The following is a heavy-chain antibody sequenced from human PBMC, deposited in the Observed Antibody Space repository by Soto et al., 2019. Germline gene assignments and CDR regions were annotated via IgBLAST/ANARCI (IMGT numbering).Heavy chain of an antibody. CDR1: GESFSGYY. CDR2: ISHSGST. V-gene: IGHV4-34*01. J-gene: IGHJ4*02. D-gene: IGHD4-17*01. CDR3: AGRTTVTTYDLDY. Sequence: QVQLQQWGAGLLKPSETLSLTCAVYGESFSGYYWCWLRQPPGKGLEWIGEISHSGSTNYNPSLKSRVTISVDTSNNQFSLKLSSVTATNTAVYDCAGRTTVTTYDLDYWCQGTLVTVSS.